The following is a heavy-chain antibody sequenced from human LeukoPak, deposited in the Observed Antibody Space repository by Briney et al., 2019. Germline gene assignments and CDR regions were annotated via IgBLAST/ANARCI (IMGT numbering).Heavy chain of an antibody. V-gene: IGHV3-30*02. CDR1: GFTFSSHG. CDR3: ARDAVVVVPAAIRYYYYMDV. Sequence: GGSLRLSCAASGFTFSSHGMHWVRQAPGKGLEWVAFIQYDGSTKYYADSVKGRITISRDNSKNTLYLQMSSLRAEDTAVYYCARDAVVVVPAAIRYYYYMDVWGKGATVTVSS. J-gene: IGHJ6*03. D-gene: IGHD2-2*01. CDR2: IQYDGSTK.